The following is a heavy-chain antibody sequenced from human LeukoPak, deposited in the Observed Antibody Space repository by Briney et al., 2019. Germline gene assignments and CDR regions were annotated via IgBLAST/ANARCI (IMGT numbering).Heavy chain of an antibody. CDR2: ITTDGSST. D-gene: IGHD1-26*01. J-gene: IGHJ4*02. CDR3: ARGAIAGANFDY. Sequence: GGSLRLSCVDSGFTFSRYWMHWVRQAPGKGLVWVSHITTDGSSTSYADSVKGRFTISRDNAKNTLYLQMNSLRAEDTAVYYCARGAIAGANFDYWGQGALVTVSS. CDR1: GFTFSRYW. V-gene: IGHV3-74*01.